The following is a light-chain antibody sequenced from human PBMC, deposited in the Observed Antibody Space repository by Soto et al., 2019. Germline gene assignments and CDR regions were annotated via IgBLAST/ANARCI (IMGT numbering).Light chain of an antibody. Sequence: DIQMTQSPSTLPASVGDRVTITCRASQSISSWLAWYQQKPGKAPKLLIHKASTLESGVPSRFSGSGSGTEFTLTISRLQSEDFATYYCQQYQSYSYTFGQGTKLDIK. CDR1: QSISSW. CDR3: QQYQSYSYT. CDR2: KAS. V-gene: IGKV1-5*03. J-gene: IGKJ2*01.